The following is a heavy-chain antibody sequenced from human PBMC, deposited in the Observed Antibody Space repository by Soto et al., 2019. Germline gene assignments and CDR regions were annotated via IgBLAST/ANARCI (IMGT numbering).Heavy chain of an antibody. J-gene: IGHJ3*02. V-gene: IGHV3-23*01. CDR1: GFHFCRLA. CDR2: ISGSGGST. CDR3: AKELTGAGDDAFDI. Sequence: GSPRIPCSAPGFHFCRLALSWVRQAPGEGLGWGSAISGSGGSTYHADSVKGRFTISRDNSKNTLYLQMNSLRAEDTAVYYCAKELTGAGDDAFDIWGQGTMVTVSS. D-gene: IGHD3-16*01.